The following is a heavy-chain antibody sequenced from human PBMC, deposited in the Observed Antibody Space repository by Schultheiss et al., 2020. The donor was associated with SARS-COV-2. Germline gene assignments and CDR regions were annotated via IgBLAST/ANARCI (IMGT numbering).Heavy chain of an antibody. D-gene: IGHD3-16*01. CDR1: GFTFSSYG. J-gene: IGHJ4*02. CDR3: ASDTTHYDYIWGSSTHTDY. CDR2: IWYDGSNK. Sequence: GGSLRLSCAASGFTFSSYGMHWVRQAPGKGLEWVAVIWYDGSNKYYADSVKGRFTISRDNSKNTLYLQMNSLRAEDTAVYYCASDTTHYDYIWGSSTHTDYWGQGTLVTVSS. V-gene: IGHV3-33*08.